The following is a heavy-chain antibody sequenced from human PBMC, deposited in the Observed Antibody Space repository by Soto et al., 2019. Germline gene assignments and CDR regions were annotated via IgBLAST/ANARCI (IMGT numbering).Heavy chain of an antibody. Sequence: EVQLAESGGGLVQPEGSLRLSCAASGFTFSENSMNWVRQAPGKGLEWVSYISSSGSTIYYADSVKGRFTISRDNANNSTYLQMNRLRAEEKAVSYWAREAHGDVQDYWGQGPLVTVSS. J-gene: IGHJ4*02. CDR2: ISSSGSTI. V-gene: IGHV3-48*01. CDR3: AREAHGDVQDY. CDR1: GFTFSENS. D-gene: IGHD2-21*02.